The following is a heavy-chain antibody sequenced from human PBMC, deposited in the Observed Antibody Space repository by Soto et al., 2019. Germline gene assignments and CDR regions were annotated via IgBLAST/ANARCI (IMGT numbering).Heavy chain of an antibody. CDR1: GGSISSYS. CDR2: IYYSGST. CDR3: AYGMDV. V-gene: IGHV4-59*01. Sequence: QVQLQESGPGLVKPSETLSLTCTVSGGSISSYSWSWIRQPPGKGLEWIGYIYYSGSTNYNPSLESRVTIPVDTSKNQFSLKLSSVTAADTAVYYCAYGMDVWGQGTTVTVSS. J-gene: IGHJ6*02.